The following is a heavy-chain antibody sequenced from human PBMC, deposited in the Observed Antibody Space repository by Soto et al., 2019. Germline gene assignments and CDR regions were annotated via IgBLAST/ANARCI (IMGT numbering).Heavy chain of an antibody. J-gene: IGHJ5*02. CDR2: IIPIFGTA. CDR1: GGTFSSYG. Sequence: QVQLVQSGAEVKKPGSSVKVSCKASGGTFSSYGISWVRQAPGQGLEWMGGIIPIFGTANYAQKFQGRVTITADESTSTADMALSSLRSEDTAVDYCARKVEPLTYDGSGYLSKRVDWFDPWGQGTLVTVSS. V-gene: IGHV1-69*01. CDR3: ARKVEPLTYDGSGYLSKRVDWFDP. D-gene: IGHD3-22*01.